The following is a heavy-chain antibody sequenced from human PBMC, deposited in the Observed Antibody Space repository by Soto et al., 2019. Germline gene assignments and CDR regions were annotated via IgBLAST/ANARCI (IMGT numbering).Heavy chain of an antibody. Sequence: PSEPRSVTCSVSDSSVSGYFYGAFIRQPPGKGLEWIGSVYPSGNTYYLPSLRGRISLSIDTSKNQISLTLTSVTAADTALFYCVAYSASNNWFGRWGQGTLVTVPS. D-gene: IGHD6-13*01. J-gene: IGHJ5*02. V-gene: IGHV4-38-2*01. CDR3: VAYSASNNWFGR. CDR2: VYPSGNT. CDR1: DSSVSGYFY.